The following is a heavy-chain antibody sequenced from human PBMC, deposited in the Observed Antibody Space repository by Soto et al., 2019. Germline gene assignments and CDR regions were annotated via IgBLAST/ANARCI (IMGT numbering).Heavy chain of an antibody. CDR2: IYTGGTT. CDR3: AKEMRNAYNQRDAFF. D-gene: IGHD3-3*02. V-gene: IGHV3-53*01. Sequence: EVQLVESGGDLIQPGGSLRLSCAASGFTVSSSYMTWIRQAPERGLEWVSVIYTGGTTYYADSVRGRFTISRDSSKNTLYLQMNSLRVEDTAVYYCAKEMRNAYNQRDAFFWGQGTLVTVSS. J-gene: IGHJ4*02. CDR1: GFTVSSSY.